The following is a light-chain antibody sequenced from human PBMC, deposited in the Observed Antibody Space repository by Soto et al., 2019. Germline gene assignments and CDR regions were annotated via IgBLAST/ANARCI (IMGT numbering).Light chain of an antibody. J-gene: IGKJ1*01. Sequence: DIELTQSPATLSVSPGERATLSCRASQSVGISLAWYHQRPGQAPRLLIFYASSRATGVPARFNGGGSGTEFTLTISSLQSEDFGTYYCQQYNYPRTFGQGTKVDIK. V-gene: IGKV3-15*01. CDR2: YAS. CDR1: QSVGIS. CDR3: QQYNYPRT.